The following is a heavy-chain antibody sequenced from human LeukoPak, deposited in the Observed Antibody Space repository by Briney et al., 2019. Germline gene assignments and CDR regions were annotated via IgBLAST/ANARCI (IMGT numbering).Heavy chain of an antibody. CDR1: GYPFTSYD. D-gene: IGHD3-9*01. V-gene: IGHV1-8*02. Sequence: ASVKVSCKASGYPFTSYDINWVRQATGQGLEWMGWMNPGSGDTAYAQKFQGRVTMTRDTSMSTAYMELNSLGSEDTAIYYCARGLGDYNTDWFPVSGYWGQGTPVTVSS. CDR3: ARGLGDYNTDWFPVSGY. J-gene: IGHJ4*02. CDR2: MNPGSGDT.